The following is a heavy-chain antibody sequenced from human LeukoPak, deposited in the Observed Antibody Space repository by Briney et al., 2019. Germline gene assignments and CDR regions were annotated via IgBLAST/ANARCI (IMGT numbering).Heavy chain of an antibody. CDR3: ASSSPQGGY. Sequence: PSETLPLTCTVSGGSISSSSYYWGWIRQPPGKGLEWIGSIYYSGSTYYNPSLKSRVTISVDTSKNQFSLKLSSVTAADTAVYYCASSSPQGGYWGQGTLVTVSS. V-gene: IGHV4-39*01. D-gene: IGHD6-6*01. CDR2: IYYSGST. CDR1: GGSISSSSYY. J-gene: IGHJ4*02.